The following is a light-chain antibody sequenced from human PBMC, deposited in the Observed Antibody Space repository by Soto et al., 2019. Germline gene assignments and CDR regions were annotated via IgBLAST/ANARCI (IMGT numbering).Light chain of an antibody. Sequence: QSALTQPPSVSGAPGQRVTISCTGSSSNIGAGYDVHWYQHLPGTAPKLLIYANNNRPSGVPDRFSGSKSGTSASLAITGVQAEDEADYYCQSYDSSLSEVFGTGTKVTVL. J-gene: IGLJ1*01. V-gene: IGLV1-40*01. CDR3: QSYDSSLSEV. CDR2: ANN. CDR1: SSNIGAGYD.